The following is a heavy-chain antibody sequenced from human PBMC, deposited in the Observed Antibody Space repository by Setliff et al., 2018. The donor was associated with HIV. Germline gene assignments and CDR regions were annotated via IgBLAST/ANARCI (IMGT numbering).Heavy chain of an antibody. Sequence: SETLSLTCAVYGGSFSVYYWSWIRQPPGKGLEGIGTIYYSGSTYYNPSLKSRVTISIDTSKNQLSRKLSTVTAADTAVYYCARHSPTYCSGTSCYDNWFDPWGQGTLVTVSS. CDR2: IYYSGST. J-gene: IGHJ5*02. D-gene: IGHD2-2*01. V-gene: IGHV4-34*01. CDR1: GGSFSVYY. CDR3: ARHSPTYCSGTSCYDNWFDP.